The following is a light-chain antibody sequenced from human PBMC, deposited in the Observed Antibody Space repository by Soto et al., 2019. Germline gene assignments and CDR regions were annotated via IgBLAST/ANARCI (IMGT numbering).Light chain of an antibody. CDR2: DTS. Sequence: EIVVTQSPATLSVSPGERVTLSCRASQSVSSSLPWYQQRPGQAPRLLIYDTSTRAAGIAARFSGSGSGTEFTLTISSLQSEDFAVYYCQQYVHRPPWAFGQGTK. CDR1: QSVSSS. CDR3: QQYVHRPPWA. J-gene: IGKJ1*01. V-gene: IGKV3-15*01.